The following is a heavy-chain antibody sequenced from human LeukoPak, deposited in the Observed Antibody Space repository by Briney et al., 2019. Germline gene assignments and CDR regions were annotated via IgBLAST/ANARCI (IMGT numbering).Heavy chain of an antibody. V-gene: IGHV3-48*03. CDR2: ISSGGDTI. CDR3: ASGPQYTGSFPY. J-gene: IGHJ4*02. Sequence: GGSLRLSCAASGFSFNTYEMTWVRQAPGMGLEWLSYISSGGDTIKYADSVKGRFTISRDSAENALYLRMNNLGVDDTAVYFCASGPQYTGSFPYWGQGTLVAVSS. D-gene: IGHD1-26*01. CDR1: GFSFNTYE.